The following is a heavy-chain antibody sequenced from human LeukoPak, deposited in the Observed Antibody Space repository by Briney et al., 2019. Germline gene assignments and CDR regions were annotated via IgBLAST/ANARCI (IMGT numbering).Heavy chain of an antibody. Sequence: GASVKVSCKASGYTFTSYAMHWVRQAPGQRLEWMGWISAYNGNTNYAQKLQGRVTMTTDTSTSTAYMELRSLRSDDTAVYYCARWKRDRDYYGSERGLDAFDIWGQGTMVTVSS. V-gene: IGHV1-18*01. J-gene: IGHJ3*02. CDR2: ISAYNGNT. CDR3: ARWKRDRDYYGSERGLDAFDI. D-gene: IGHD3-10*01. CDR1: GYTFTSYA.